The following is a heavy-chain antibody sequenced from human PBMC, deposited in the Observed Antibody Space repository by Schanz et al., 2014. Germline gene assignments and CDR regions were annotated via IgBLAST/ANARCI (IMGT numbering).Heavy chain of an antibody. D-gene: IGHD3-3*01. CDR3: ARSPNNNDFWSGYTLRADYDSYMDV. CDR2: MIGSGSSV. Sequence: EVQLVESGGGLVKPGGSLRLSCTASRIIFGTYSMNWIRQTPKGLEWVSRMIGSGSSVFYADSVKGRFTISRDNGKNSLYLQMNTLRAEDTAVYYCARSPNNNDFWSGYTLRADYDSYMDVWGKGTTVTVS. J-gene: IGHJ6*03. CDR1: RIIFGTYS. V-gene: IGHV3-21*01.